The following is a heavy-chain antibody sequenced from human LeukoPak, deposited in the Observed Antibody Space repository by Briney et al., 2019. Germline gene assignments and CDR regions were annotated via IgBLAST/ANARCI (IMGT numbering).Heavy chain of an antibody. J-gene: IGHJ5*02. CDR1: GGSISSYY. V-gene: IGHV4-59*08. CDR3: ARHSIRNYNFWSGFGLDP. CDR2: IYYSGST. Sequence: KPSETLSLTCTVSGGSISSYYWSWIRQPPGKGLEWIGYIYYSGSTNYNPSLKSRVTISVDTSKNQFSLKLSSVTASDTAMYYRARHSIRNYNFWSGFGLDPWGQGTLVTVFS. D-gene: IGHD3-3*01.